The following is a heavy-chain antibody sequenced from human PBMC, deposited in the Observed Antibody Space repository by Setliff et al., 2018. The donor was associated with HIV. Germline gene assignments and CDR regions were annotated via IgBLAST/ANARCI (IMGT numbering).Heavy chain of an antibody. D-gene: IGHD2-8*01. Sequence: WASVKVSCKASGYTFTGYFIHWVRQAPGQGLEWMGRIIPNSAGTNYAQKFQGRVTMTRDTSISTAYMELSRLRSDDTAAYYCATKVYCTNGVCLDAFDIWGQGTMVTVS. CDR2: IIPNSAGT. V-gene: IGHV1-2*06. J-gene: IGHJ3*02. CDR1: GYTFTGYF. CDR3: ATKVYCTNGVCLDAFDI.